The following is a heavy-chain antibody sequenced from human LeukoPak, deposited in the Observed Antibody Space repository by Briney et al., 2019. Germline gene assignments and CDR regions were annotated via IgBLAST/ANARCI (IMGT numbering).Heavy chain of an antibody. J-gene: IGHJ6*02. CDR3: ASRDKGFYYGMNV. CDR2: INTGGST. D-gene: IGHD5-24*01. CDR1: GFTVSSNY. V-gene: IGHV3-66*01. Sequence: GGSLRLSCAASGFTVSSNYMSWVRHTPGKGLEWVSLINTGGSTDYADSVKGRFTISRDNSENTLYLQMNSLRAEDTAVYYCASRDKGFYYGMNVWRQGTTVTVSS.